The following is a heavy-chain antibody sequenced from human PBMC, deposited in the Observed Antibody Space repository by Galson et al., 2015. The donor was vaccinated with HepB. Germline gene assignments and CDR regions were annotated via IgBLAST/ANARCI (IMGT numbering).Heavy chain of an antibody. CDR1: GFRFTSYG. Sequence: QSGAEVKKPGESLKISCKASGFRFTSYGITWVRQAPGQGLEWMGWLSSHNGDTNYAQRVQDRVRMTIDISTNTAYMELKNLRSHDTAIYYCARIPSGWYKWYFDLWGRGTLLSVSS. CDR2: LSSHNGDT. D-gene: IGHD6-19*01. J-gene: IGHJ2*01. V-gene: IGHV1-18*01. CDR3: ARIPSGWYKWYFDL.